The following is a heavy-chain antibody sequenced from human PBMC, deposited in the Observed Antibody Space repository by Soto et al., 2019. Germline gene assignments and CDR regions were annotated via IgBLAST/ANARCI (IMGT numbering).Heavy chain of an antibody. J-gene: IGHJ6*02. CDR3: AKVRASYLSASYFYYGLDV. V-gene: IGHV3-23*01. CDR2: ISGSGSSV. Sequence: LRLSCAASGFTFSHYVLSWVRQSPGRGLEWVSSISGSGSSVYLADSVRGRFTMSRDLSRNTVSLQMNSLRAEDTAVYYCAKVRASYLSASYFYYGLDVWGQGTTVTVSS. CDR1: GFTFSHYV. D-gene: IGHD2-21*01.